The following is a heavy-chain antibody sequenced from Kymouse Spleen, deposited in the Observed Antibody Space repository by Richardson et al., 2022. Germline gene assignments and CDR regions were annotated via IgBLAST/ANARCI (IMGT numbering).Heavy chain of an antibody. J-gene: IGHJ6*02. D-gene: IGHD3-10*01. CDR2: ISYDGSNK. V-gene: IGHV3-30*18. CDR3: AKDNTMVRGVNYYYYYGMDV. Sequence: QVQLVESGGGVVQPGRSLRLSCAASGFTFSSYGMHWVRQAPGKGLEWVAVISYDGSNKYYADSVKGRFTISRDNSKNTLYLQMNSLRAEDTAVYYCAKDNTMVRGVNYYYYYGMDVWGQGTTVTVSS. CDR1: GFTFSSYG.